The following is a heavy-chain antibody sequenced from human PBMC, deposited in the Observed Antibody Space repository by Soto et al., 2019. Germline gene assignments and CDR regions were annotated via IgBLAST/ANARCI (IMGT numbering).Heavy chain of an antibody. Sequence: QVQLVESGGGVVQPGRSLRLSCAASGFTFSSYGMHWVRQAPGKGLEWVAVIWYDGSNKYYADSVKGRFTISRDNSKNMLYLQMTSLRAEDTAVYYCAREQVRFHYFDYWGQGTLVTVSS. V-gene: IGHV3-33*01. CDR2: IWYDGSNK. CDR1: GFTFSSYG. J-gene: IGHJ4*02. D-gene: IGHD3-10*01. CDR3: AREQVRFHYFDY.